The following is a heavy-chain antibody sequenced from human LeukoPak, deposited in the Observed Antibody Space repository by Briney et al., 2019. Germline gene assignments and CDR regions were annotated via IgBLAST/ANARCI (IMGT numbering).Heavy chain of an antibody. V-gene: IGHV4-4*07. Sequence: SETLSLTCTVSGDSISSYFWSWVRQPAGKGLEWLGRIHTSGSTNYSPSLRGRVTMSVDTSKNQFSLRLSSMTAADTAVYYWAREIAGVRDSTSYRHFDSWAREPWSPSPQ. CDR2: IHTSGST. CDR3: AREIAGVRDSTSYRHFDS. CDR1: GDSISSYF. D-gene: IGHD6-6*01. J-gene: IGHJ4*02.